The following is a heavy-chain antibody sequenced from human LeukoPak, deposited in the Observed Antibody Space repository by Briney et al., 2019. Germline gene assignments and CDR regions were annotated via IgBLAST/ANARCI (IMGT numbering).Heavy chain of an antibody. CDR3: AKDGPSSSWYYFDY. D-gene: IGHD6-13*01. V-gene: IGHV3-66*01. Sequence: GGSLRLSCAASGFTVSSNYMSWVRQAPGKGREGVSVIYSGGSTYYADSVKGRFTISRDNSKNTLYLQMNSLRAEDTAVYYCAKDGPSSSWYYFDYWGQGTLVTVSS. CDR1: GFTVSSNY. CDR2: IYSGGST. J-gene: IGHJ4*02.